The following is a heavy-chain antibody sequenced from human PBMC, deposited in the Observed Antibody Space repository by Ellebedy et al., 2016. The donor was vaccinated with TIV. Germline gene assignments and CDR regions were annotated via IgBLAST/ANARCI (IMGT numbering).Heavy chain of an antibody. CDR1: GFTFSSYA. D-gene: IGHD4-11*01. Sequence: GGSLRLSCAASGFTFSSYAMHWVRQAPGKGLEWVAVISYDGSNKYYADSVKGRFTISRDNSKNTLYLQVNSVRAEDTAVYYCARGPMTTVTTHYYYGMDVWGQGTTATVSS. CDR3: ARGPMTTVTTHYYYGMDV. V-gene: IGHV3-30-3*01. CDR2: ISYDGSNK. J-gene: IGHJ6*02.